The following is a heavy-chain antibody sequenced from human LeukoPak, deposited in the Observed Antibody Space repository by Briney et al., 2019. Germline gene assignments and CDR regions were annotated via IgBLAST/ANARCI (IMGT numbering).Heavy chain of an antibody. CDR1: GGSISSGSYY. D-gene: IGHD4-17*01. Sequence: SETLSLNCTVSGGSISSGSYYWSWIRQPAGKGLEWIGRIYTSGSTNYNPSLKSRVTISVDTSKNQFSLKLSSVTAADTAVYYCAGEHGDYASLFDYWGQGALVTVSS. V-gene: IGHV4-61*02. CDR2: IYTSGST. J-gene: IGHJ4*02. CDR3: AGEHGDYASLFDY.